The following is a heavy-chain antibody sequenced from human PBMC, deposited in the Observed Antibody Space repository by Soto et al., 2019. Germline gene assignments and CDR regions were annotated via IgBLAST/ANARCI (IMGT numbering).Heavy chain of an antibody. J-gene: IGHJ4*02. Sequence: QVQLQESGPGLVKPSGTLSLTCAVSGGSFSSSHWWTWVRQPPGKGLEWIGEIYHSGSTNYNPSPKSRGTISVDTSRNQFPLNLSSRTAADTAVYYCARSVGGEDYWGQGILVTVSS. CDR3: ARSVGGEDY. D-gene: IGHD3-16*01. V-gene: IGHV4-4*02. CDR2: IYHSGST. CDR1: GGSFSSSHW.